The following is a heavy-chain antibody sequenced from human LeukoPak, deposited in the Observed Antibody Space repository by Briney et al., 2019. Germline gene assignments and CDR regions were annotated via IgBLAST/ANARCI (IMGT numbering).Heavy chain of an antibody. J-gene: IGHJ5*02. V-gene: IGHV4-39*01. CDR2: INHSGST. CDR1: GVSISSSNSY. Sequence: SETLSLTCTVSGVSISSSNSYWGWIRQPPGKGLEWIGGINHSGSTNYNPSLKSRVTISVDTSKNQFSLKLSSVTAADTAVYYCARHFFDWFRMKWFDPWGQGTLVTVSS. CDR3: ARHFFDWFRMKWFDP. D-gene: IGHD3-9*01.